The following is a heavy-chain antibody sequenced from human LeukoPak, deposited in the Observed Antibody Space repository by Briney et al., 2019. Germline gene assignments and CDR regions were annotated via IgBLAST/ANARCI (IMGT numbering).Heavy chain of an antibody. CDR2: ISGSGGST. Sequence: GGTLRLSCAASGFTFTSYGMSWVRQAPGKGLEWVSGISGSGGSTYYADSVKGRFTISRDNSKNTLYLQMNSLRAEDTAVYYCARHLLWFGELSGGFDYWGQGTLVTVSS. J-gene: IGHJ4*02. CDR1: GFTFTSYG. CDR3: ARHLLWFGELSGGFDY. V-gene: IGHV3-23*01. D-gene: IGHD3-10*01.